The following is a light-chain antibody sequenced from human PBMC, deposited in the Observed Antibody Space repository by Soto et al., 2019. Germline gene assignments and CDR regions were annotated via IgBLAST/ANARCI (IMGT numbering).Light chain of an antibody. CDR3: QQSYSSPFP. J-gene: IGKJ3*01. CDR1: QSISSY. V-gene: IGKV1-39*01. CDR2: AAS. Sequence: DIQMTQSPSSLSASVGDRVTIPCRASQSISSYLNWYQQKPGKAPNLLIYAASSLQSGVPSKFSGSGSGTDFTLTISSLQPEDFATYYCQQSYSSPFPFGPGTKVDIK.